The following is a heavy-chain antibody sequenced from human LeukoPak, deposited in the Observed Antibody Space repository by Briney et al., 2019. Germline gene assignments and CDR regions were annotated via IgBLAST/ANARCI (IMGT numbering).Heavy chain of an antibody. Sequence: SETLSLTCAVYGGSFSGYYWSWIRQPPGKGLEWIGEINHSGSTNYNPSLKSRVTISVDTSKNQFSLKLSSVTAADTAVYYCARDRRSLPSGESYWGQGTLVTVSS. D-gene: IGHD3-10*01. CDR1: GGSFSGYY. CDR2: INHSGST. J-gene: IGHJ4*02. CDR3: ARDRRSLPSGESY. V-gene: IGHV4-34*01.